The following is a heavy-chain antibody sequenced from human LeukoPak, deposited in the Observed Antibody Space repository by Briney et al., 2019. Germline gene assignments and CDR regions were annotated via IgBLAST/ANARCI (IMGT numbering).Heavy chain of an antibody. Sequence: GGSLRLSCAASGFTFSSYAMSWVRQAPGKGLEWVSAISGSGGSTYYAGSVKGRFTISRDNSKNTLYLQMNSLRAEDTAVYYCANHFYDFWSGYYDYWGQGTLVTVSS. CDR2: ISGSGGST. V-gene: IGHV3-23*01. D-gene: IGHD3-3*01. CDR3: ANHFYDFWSGYYDY. CDR1: GFTFSSYA. J-gene: IGHJ4*02.